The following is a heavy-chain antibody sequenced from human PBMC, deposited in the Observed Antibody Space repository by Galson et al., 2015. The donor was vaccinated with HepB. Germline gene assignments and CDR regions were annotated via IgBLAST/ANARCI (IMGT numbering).Heavy chain of an antibody. V-gene: IGHV3-23*01. CDR2: ISGSGGST. D-gene: IGHD6-19*01. Sequence: SLRLSCAASGFTVSSYAMSWVRQAPGKGLEWVSAISGSGGSTYYADSVKGRFTISRDNSKNTLYLQMNSLRAEDTAVYYCAKLLFGYSSGWYHGYFDYWGQGTLVTVSS. CDR1: GFTVSSYA. J-gene: IGHJ4*02. CDR3: AKLLFGYSSGWYHGYFDY.